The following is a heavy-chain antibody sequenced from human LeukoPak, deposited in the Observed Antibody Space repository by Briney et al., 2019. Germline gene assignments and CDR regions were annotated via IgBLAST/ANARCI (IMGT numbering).Heavy chain of an antibody. D-gene: IGHD3-16*02. CDR1: GFTFSSYA. V-gene: IGHV3-23*01. CDR3: AKERYYDYVWGSYRCFDY. Sequence: GGSLRLSCAASGFTFSSYAMSWVRQAPGKGLEWVSAISGSGGSTYYADSVKGRFTISRDNSKNTLYLQMNSLRAEDTAVYYCAKERYYDYVWGSYRCFDYWGQGTLVTVSS. CDR2: ISGSGGST. J-gene: IGHJ4*02.